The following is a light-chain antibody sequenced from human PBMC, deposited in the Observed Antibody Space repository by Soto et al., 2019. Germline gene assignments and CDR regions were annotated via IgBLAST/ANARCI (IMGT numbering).Light chain of an antibody. CDR1: SSDVGTYDY. Sequence: QSALTQPPSASGSPGQSVTISCTGTSSDVGTYDYVSWYQQHPGKAPKLIIYEVNKRPSGVPGRFSGSRSGNTASLTVSGLQAEDEADYFCSSYTGSDNLIFGGGTKLTVL. J-gene: IGLJ2*01. V-gene: IGLV2-8*01. CDR2: EVN. CDR3: SSYTGSDNLI.